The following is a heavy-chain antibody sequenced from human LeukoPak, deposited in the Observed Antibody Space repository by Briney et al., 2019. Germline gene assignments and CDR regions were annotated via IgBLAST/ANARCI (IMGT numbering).Heavy chain of an antibody. D-gene: IGHD6-6*01. CDR2: INPNSGGT. CDR3: ARDRSLEYSSSRDAFDI. J-gene: IGHJ3*02. V-gene: IGHV1-2*02. CDR1: GYSFTSHY. Sequence: ASVKVSCKASGYSFTSHYMHWVRQAPGQGLEWMGWINPNSGGTNYAQKFQGRVTMTRDTSISTAYMELSRLRSDDTAVYYCARDRSLEYSSSRDAFDIWGQGTMVTVSS.